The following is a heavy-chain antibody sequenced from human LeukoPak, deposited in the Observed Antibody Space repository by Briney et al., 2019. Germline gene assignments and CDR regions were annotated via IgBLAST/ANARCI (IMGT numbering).Heavy chain of an antibody. J-gene: IGHJ4*02. CDR1: GLTFSNYC. CDR2: ISYDGSIE. Sequence: GESLTLSCAASGLTFSNYCMRWVRQPPAKGLEWVAFISYDGSIEYYAASVKGRFTISRDDSRNALYLQMSSLRPEDTALYYCAKDLQHLVRTLSFDYWGQGTLVTVSS. V-gene: IGHV3-30*18. D-gene: IGHD6-13*01. CDR3: AKDLQHLVRTLSFDY.